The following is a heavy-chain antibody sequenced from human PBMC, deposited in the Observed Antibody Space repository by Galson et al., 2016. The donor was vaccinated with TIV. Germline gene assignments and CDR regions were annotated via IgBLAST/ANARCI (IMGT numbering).Heavy chain of an antibody. CDR3: ARMGPINWGSVDY. J-gene: IGHJ4*02. Sequence: QSGAEVKKPGESLKISCKGSGYIFTNYWIAWVRQMPGEGLEWMGIIYPGDSDTRYSPSFQGQVTISPDKSISTAYLQWSSLKASDTAMYYCARMGPINWGSVDYWGQGNLVTVSS. CDR2: IYPGDSDT. V-gene: IGHV5-51*01. D-gene: IGHD7-27*01. CDR1: GYIFTNYW.